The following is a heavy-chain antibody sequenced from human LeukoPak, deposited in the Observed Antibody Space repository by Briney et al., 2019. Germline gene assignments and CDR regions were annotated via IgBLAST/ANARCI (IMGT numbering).Heavy chain of an antibody. V-gene: IGHV1-18*01. CDR2: SDTYNGKT. D-gene: IGHD4-23*01. CDR3: ASLTTLDYYYGMDV. Sequence: ASVKVSCKASGYSFTSYGIGWVRQAPGQGLEWMGWSDTYNGKTHYAQNLQGRVTMTTDISTTTAYMELRSLRSEDAAVYYCASLTTLDYYYGMDVWGQGTTVTVSS. J-gene: IGHJ6*02. CDR1: GYSFTSYG.